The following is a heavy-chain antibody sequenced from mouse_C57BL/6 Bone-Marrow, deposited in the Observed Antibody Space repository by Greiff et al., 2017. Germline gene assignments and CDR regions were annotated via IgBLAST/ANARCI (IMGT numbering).Heavy chain of an antibody. CDR1: GFNIKDDC. Sequence: VQLQQSGAELVRPGASVKLSCTASGFNIKDDCMHWVKQRPEQGLEWIGWIDPENGDTEYASKFQGKATITADPSSNTAYLQLSSLTSEDTAVYYCTTFYDGSSYAYWGQGTLVTVSA. J-gene: IGHJ3*01. CDR2: IDPENGDT. D-gene: IGHD1-1*01. V-gene: IGHV14-4*01. CDR3: TTFYDGSSYAY.